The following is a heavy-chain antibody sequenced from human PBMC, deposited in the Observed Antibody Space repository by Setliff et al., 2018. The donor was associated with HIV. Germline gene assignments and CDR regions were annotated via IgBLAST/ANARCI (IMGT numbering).Heavy chain of an antibody. J-gene: IGHJ4*02. CDR1: GGSISTSNW. D-gene: IGHD3-22*01. Sequence: PSETLSLTCTVSGGSISTSNWWGWIRQTPGKGLEWIGYIYYSGSTNYSPSLKSRVTISVDTSKNQFSLKLSSATAADTAVYYCARSRLHYYDSSGYYPSYFDYWGQGTLVTVSS. V-gene: IGHV4-28*01. CDR2: IYYSGST. CDR3: ARSRLHYYDSSGYYPSYFDY.